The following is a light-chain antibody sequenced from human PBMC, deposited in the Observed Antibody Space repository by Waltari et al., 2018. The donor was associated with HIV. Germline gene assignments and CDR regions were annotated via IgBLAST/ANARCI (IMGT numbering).Light chain of an antibody. CDR3: MQETFWGWT. CDR2: KVS. V-gene: IGKV2-30*01. CDR1: ARLVSADGNTY. Sequence: VVLTQFPVSLSVSVGQSASISCRSSARLVSADGNTYLGWVRQRPGQSPSRLFYKVSHRDSGVPGKFSGSGAVRDFTLQINRVEAEDVAIYYCMQETFWGWTFGPGTKVEI. J-gene: IGKJ1*01.